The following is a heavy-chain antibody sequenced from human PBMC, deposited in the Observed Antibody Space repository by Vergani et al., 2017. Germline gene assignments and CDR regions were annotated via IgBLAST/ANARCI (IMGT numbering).Heavy chain of an antibody. Sequence: QLQLQESGSGLVKPSQTLSLTCAVSGGSISSGGYSWSWIRQPPGKGLEWIGYIYHSGSTYYNPSLKSRVTISVDRSKNQFSLKLSSVTAADTAVYYCARGEGSSSWYDIVHFDCWGQGTLVTVSS. CDR2: IYHSGST. CDR1: GGSISSGGYS. D-gene: IGHD6-13*01. V-gene: IGHV4-30-2*01. CDR3: ARGEGSSSWYDIVHFDC. J-gene: IGHJ4*02.